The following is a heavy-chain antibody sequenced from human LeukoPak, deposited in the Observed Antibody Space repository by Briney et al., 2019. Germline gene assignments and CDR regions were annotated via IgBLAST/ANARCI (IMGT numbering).Heavy chain of an antibody. Sequence: SQTLSLTCTVSGGSISSGGHYWSWIRQPAGKGLEYLGRIYSTGSTNYNPSLRSRVTISVDTSKNHFSLKLSSVTAADTAVYYCARDQTYSGSGIYTYFDYWGQGILVTVSS. V-gene: IGHV4-61*02. J-gene: IGHJ4*02. D-gene: IGHD3-10*01. CDR2: IYSTGST. CDR1: GGSISSGGHY. CDR3: ARDQTYSGSGIYTYFDY.